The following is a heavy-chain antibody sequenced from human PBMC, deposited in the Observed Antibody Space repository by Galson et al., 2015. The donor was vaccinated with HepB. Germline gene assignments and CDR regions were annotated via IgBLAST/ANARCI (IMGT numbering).Heavy chain of an antibody. CDR1: GFTFSSYG. J-gene: IGHJ6*02. D-gene: IGHD1-26*01. V-gene: IGHV3-30*02. Sequence: SLRLSCAASGFTFSSYGMHWVRQAPGKGLEWVAFIRYDGSNKYYADSVKGRFTISRDNSKNTLYLQMNSLRAEDTAVYYCAKDYSLSYGYYYYGMDVWGQGTTVTVSS. CDR3: AKDYSLSYGYYYYGMDV. CDR2: IRYDGSNK.